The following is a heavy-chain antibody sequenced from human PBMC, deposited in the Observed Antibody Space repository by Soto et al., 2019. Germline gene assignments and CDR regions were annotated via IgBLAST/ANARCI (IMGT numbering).Heavy chain of an antibody. J-gene: IGHJ6*02. V-gene: IGHV3-33*01. D-gene: IGHD3-10*01. Sequence: QVQLVESGGGVVQPGRSLRLSCAASEFTFSNYGMHWVRQAPGKGLEWVAVILNDGSNRYHADSVKDRFTISRDNSKNTVYLQMKSLRAEDTAVYYCARDDEYSGNGMDVWGQGTTVTVS. CDR1: EFTFSNYG. CDR2: ILNDGSNR. CDR3: ARDDEYSGNGMDV.